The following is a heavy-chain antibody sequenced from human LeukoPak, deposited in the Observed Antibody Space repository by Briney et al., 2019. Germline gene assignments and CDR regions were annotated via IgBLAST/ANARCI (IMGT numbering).Heavy chain of an antibody. V-gene: IGHV4-39*07. CDR2: IYYSGST. CDR3: ARLWNSLQFVKFSWFDP. Sequence: PSETLSLTCTVSGGFISSSSYYWGWIRQPPGKGLEWIGSIYYSGSTYYSPSLKSRVTISVDTSKNQFSLKLSSVTAADTAVYYCARLWNSLQFVKFSWFDPWGQGTLVTVSS. D-gene: IGHD5-24*01. J-gene: IGHJ5*02. CDR1: GGFISSSSYY.